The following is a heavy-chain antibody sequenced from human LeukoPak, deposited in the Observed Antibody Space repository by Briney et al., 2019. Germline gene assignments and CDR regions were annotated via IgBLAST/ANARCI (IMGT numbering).Heavy chain of an antibody. D-gene: IGHD2-15*01. CDR1: GGSISSYY. CDR2: ISYSGST. CDR3: AREVRYCSGGSCYSAWVDY. Sequence: PSETLSLTCTVSGGSISSYYWSWIRQPPGKGLEWIGYISYSGSTNCNPSLKSRVTISADTSKNQFSLKLSSVTAADTAVYFCAREVRYCSGGSCYSAWVDYWGRGTLVTVSS. J-gene: IGHJ4*02. V-gene: IGHV4-59*01.